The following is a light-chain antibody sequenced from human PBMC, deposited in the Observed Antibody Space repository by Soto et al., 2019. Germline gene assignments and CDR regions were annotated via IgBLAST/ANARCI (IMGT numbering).Light chain of an antibody. CDR2: GAS. CDR1: QSVSSN. V-gene: IGKV3-15*01. Sequence: EIVMTQPPATLSVSPGERATLSCMASQSVSSNLAWYQQKPGQAPRLLIYGASTRATGIPARFSGSGSVTEFTLTICDLQSEDFAFFYCQQYNSWPPLTFGGGTNVEIK. J-gene: IGKJ4*01. CDR3: QQYNSWPPLT.